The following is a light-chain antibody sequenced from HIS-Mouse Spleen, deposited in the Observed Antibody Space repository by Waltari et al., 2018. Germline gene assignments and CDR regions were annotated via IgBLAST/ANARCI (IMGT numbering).Light chain of an antibody. CDR3: CSYAGSSPYVV. CDR2: EVS. J-gene: IGLJ2*01. V-gene: IGLV2-23*02. CDR1: SSYVWSYNL. Sequence: QSALTQPASVSGSPGQSITISCTGISSYVWSYNLVSWYQRHPGKAPKPMIYEVSNRPSGVSNRFSGSKSGNTASLTISGLQAEDEADYYCCSYAGSSPYVVFGGGTKLTVL.